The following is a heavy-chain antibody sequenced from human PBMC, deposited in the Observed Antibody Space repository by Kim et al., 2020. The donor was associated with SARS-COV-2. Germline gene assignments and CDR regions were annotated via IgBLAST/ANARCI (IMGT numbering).Heavy chain of an antibody. J-gene: IGHJ4*02. CDR1: GFIIRTYW. CDR3: MSDPGTH. V-gene: IGHV3-7*01. D-gene: IGHD3-10*01. Sequence: GGSLRLSCVASGFIIRTYWMTWVRQPPGKGLEWVGNIKEDGSEAYYADSVKGRFTISRDNAKNSLYLQMNSLRAEDTAVYYCMSDPGTHWGQGTLVIVSS. CDR2: IKEDGSEA.